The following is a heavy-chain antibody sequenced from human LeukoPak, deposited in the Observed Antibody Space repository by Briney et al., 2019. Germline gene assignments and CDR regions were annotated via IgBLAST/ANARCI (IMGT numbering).Heavy chain of an antibody. D-gene: IGHD3-10*01. J-gene: IGHJ4*02. CDR2: TYYSGST. Sequence: SETLSLTCTVSGGSISSYYWSWIRQPPGKGLEWIGYTYYSGSTNYNPSLKSRVTISVDTSKNQFSLKLSSVTAADTAVYYCARNTMAVDYWGQGTLVTVSS. CDR3: ARNTMAVDY. V-gene: IGHV4-59*01. CDR1: GGSISSYY.